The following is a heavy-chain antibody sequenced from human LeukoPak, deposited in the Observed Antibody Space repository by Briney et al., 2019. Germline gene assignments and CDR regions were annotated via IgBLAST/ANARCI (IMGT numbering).Heavy chain of an antibody. J-gene: IGHJ6*01. D-gene: IGHD3-10*01. CDR3: ARAAKRPDGWIGGSYV. CDR2: SDDVGNT. CDR1: RGSIGCYK. Sequence: PSDTLSLTCSLSRGSIGCYKSAWIRQPAGKGLEWLGRSDDVGNTDYSPSLESRISVSVDKSRNQVSLKLISVTAADTAVYYCARAAKRPDGWIGGSYVWGQGVSVTVSS. V-gene: IGHV4-4*07.